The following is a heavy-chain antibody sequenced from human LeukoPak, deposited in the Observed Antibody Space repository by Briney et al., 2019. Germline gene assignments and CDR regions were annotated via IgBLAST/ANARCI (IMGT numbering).Heavy chain of an antibody. CDR3: AKGIWFGELSSPFDY. CDR1: GFIFSSYW. J-gene: IGHJ4*02. D-gene: IGHD3-10*01. V-gene: IGHV3-74*01. CDR2: INSDGIST. Sequence: GGSLRLSCAASGFIFSSYWMHWVRQAPGKGLVWVSRINSDGISTNYADSVKGRFTISRDNAKNTLYLQMNSLRAEDTAVYYCAKGIWFGELSSPFDYWGQGTLVTVSS.